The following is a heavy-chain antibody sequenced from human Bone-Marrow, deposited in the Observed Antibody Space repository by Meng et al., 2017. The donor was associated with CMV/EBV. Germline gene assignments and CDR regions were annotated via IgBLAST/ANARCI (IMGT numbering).Heavy chain of an antibody. CDR3: ARMTTVTYAFDI. J-gene: IGHJ3*02. CDR2: IYYSGST. Sequence: SETLSLTCTVSGGSISSGDYYWSWIRQPPGKGLEWIGYIYYSGSTYYNPSLKSRVTISVDTSKNQFSLKLSSVTAADTAVYYCARMTTVTYAFDIWGQGTTVTVSS. D-gene: IGHD4-11*01. V-gene: IGHV4-30-4*02. CDR1: GGSISSGDYY.